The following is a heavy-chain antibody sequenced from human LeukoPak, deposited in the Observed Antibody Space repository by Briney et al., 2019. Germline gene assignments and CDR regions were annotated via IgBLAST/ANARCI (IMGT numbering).Heavy chain of an antibody. CDR2: IYSGGST. V-gene: IGHV3-53*01. Sequence: QSGGSLRLSCAASGXTVSSNYMSWVRQAPGKGLGWVSVIYSGGSTYYADSVEGRFTISRDNSKNTLYLQMNSLRAEDTAVYYCASRGPYGDYVIWGQGTMVTVSS. J-gene: IGHJ3*02. CDR3: ASRGPYGDYVI. D-gene: IGHD4-17*01. CDR1: GXTVSSNY.